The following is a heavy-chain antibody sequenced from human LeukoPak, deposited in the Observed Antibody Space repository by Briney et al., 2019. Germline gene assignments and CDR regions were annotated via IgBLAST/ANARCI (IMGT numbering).Heavy chain of an antibody. J-gene: IGHJ4*02. V-gene: IGHV3-48*04. D-gene: IGHD6-19*01. CDR1: GFTFNAFG. Sequence: GGSLRLSCAASGFTFNAFGMDWVRQAPGKGLEWVSYIGTTSGAIYYADSVKGRFTISRDNSKNTLYLHMNTLRAEDTAVYYCARKYNSGWWIDCWGQGTLVTVSS. CDR2: IGTTSGAI. CDR3: ARKYNSGWWIDC.